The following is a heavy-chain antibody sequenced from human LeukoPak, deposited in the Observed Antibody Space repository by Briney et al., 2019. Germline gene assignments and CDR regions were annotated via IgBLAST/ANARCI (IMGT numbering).Heavy chain of an antibody. Sequence: GGSLRLSCAASGFTFSSYAMHWVRQTTGRGLEWVSGIDTAGGTYSPGSVKGRFTISRENAKNSLYLQMNSLRAGDTAVYYCAKADLRGYSLDYWGQGTLVTVSS. CDR2: IDTAGGT. CDR1: GFTFSSYA. J-gene: IGHJ4*02. CDR3: AKADLRGYSLDY. V-gene: IGHV3-13*01. D-gene: IGHD5-18*01.